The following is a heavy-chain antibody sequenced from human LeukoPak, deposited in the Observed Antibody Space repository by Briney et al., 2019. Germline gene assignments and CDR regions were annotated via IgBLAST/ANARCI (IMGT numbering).Heavy chain of an antibody. V-gene: IGHV4-34*01. Sequence: PPETLSLTCAVSGGSFSGYYWSWIRQPPGKGLEWIGEINPSGSTNYNPSLKSRVTISVDTSKNQFSLKLSSVTAADTAMYHCARVAAEYFHHWGQGTLVTVSS. CDR3: ARVAAEYFHH. J-gene: IGHJ1*01. CDR1: GGSFSGYY. CDR2: INPSGST.